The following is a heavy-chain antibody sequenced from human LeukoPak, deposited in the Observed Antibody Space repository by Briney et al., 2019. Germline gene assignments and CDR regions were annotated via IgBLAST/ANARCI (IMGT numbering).Heavy chain of an antibody. Sequence: SETLSLTCDVSGGSITQTNYWTWVGQPPGKGLEWIGEVNLQGGTNYNPSLLRRVAISVDTSANHVSLQMTSVTAADTAVYCCASPTYSSGWPSFDYWGQGTLVTVSS. CDR1: GGSITQTNY. V-gene: IGHV4-4*01. J-gene: IGHJ4*02. CDR2: VNLQGGT. CDR3: ASPTYSSGWPSFDY. D-gene: IGHD6-19*01.